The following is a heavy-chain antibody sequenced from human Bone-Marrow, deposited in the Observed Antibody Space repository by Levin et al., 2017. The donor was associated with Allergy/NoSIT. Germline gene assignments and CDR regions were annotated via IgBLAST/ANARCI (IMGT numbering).Heavy chain of an antibody. J-gene: IGHJ5*02. CDR2: IIPIFGTA. Sequence: GASVKVSCKASGGTFSSYAISWVRQAPGQGLEWMGGIIPIFGTANYAQKFQGRVTITADESTSTAYMELSSLRSEDTAVYYCARVLRNYDFWSGDRAHKNWFDPWGQGTLVTVSS. D-gene: IGHD3-3*01. CDR1: GGTFSSYA. V-gene: IGHV1-69*13. CDR3: ARVLRNYDFWSGDRAHKNWFDP.